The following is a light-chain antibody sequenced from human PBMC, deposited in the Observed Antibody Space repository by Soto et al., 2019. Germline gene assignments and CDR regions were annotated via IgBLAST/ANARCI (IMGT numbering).Light chain of an antibody. J-gene: IGLJ1*01. CDR2: GAT. Sequence: QSVLTQPASVSGSPGQSITISCTGTSSDIGTYNLVSWYQQHPGKAPKLIIYGATERPSGVSNRFSGSRSGNTASLTISGLQVEDEADYHCCSYAGGSTFVFGTGTKLTVL. CDR3: CSYAGGSTFV. V-gene: IGLV2-23*01. CDR1: SSDIGTYNL.